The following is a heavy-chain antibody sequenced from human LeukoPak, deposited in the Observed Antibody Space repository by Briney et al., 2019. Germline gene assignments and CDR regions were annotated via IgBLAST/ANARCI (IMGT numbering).Heavy chain of an antibody. D-gene: IGHD4-11*01. Sequence: GGSLRLSCAASGFTFSDYYMSWIRQAPGKGLEWVLYIGGRGGNIYYADSVKGRFTISRDNAKNALYLQMSSLRAEDTGVYYCARTDTQYPGYFDYWGQGTLVTVSS. J-gene: IGHJ4*02. V-gene: IGHV3-11*01. CDR2: IGGRGGNI. CDR3: ARTDTQYPGYFDY. CDR1: GFTFSDYY.